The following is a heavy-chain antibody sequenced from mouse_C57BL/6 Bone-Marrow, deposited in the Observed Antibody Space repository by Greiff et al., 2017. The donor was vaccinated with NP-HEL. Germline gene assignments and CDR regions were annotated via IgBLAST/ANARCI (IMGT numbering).Heavy chain of an antibody. D-gene: IGHD2-4*01. Sequence: EVQRVESGGGLVQPGGSLSLSCAASGFTFTDYYMSWVRQPPGKALEWVGFIRNKANGYTIEYSASVKGRFTISRDNSQSILYLQMNALRAEDSATYYFARSIYYDYADDPFYGMDYWGQGTSVTVSS. J-gene: IGHJ4*01. CDR1: GFTFTDYY. CDR2: IRNKANGYTI. V-gene: IGHV7-3*01. CDR3: ARSIYYDYADDPFYGMDY.